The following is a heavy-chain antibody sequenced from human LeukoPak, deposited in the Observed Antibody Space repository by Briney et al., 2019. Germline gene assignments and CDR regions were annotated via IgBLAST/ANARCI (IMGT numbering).Heavy chain of an antibody. CDR3: AKDYSSGWFNY. CDR1: GFTFSSYD. D-gene: IGHD6-19*01. V-gene: IGHV3-23*01. Sequence: GGTLRLSCAASGFTFSSYDMSWVRQAPGKGLEWVSGISGSDGSTSYAESVKGRFTISRDNSKNTLYLQMNTLRAEDTAVYYCAKDYSSGWFNYWGQGTLVTVSS. CDR2: ISGSDGST. J-gene: IGHJ4*02.